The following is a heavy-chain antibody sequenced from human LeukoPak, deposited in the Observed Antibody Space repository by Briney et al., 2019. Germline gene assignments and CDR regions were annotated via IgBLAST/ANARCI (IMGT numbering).Heavy chain of an antibody. Sequence: ASVKVSCKASGYTSTSYGISWVRQAPGQGLEWMGWISVYNGNTNYAQKFQDRVTMTTDTSTSTAYVELRSLRSDDTAVYYCARVPSYSDYWGQGTLVTVSS. CDR1: GYTSTSYG. V-gene: IGHV1-18*01. J-gene: IGHJ4*02. CDR2: ISVYNGNT. CDR3: ARVPSYSDY.